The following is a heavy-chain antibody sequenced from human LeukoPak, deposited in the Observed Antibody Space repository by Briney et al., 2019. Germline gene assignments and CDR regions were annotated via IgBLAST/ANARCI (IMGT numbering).Heavy chain of an antibody. CDR1: GLAFIDYY. Sequence: ASVKVSCKASGLAFIDYYIHWVRQAPGHGLEWMGWITPNSGGTNYAQKFQGRFTMTGDTSLSTAYMELTRLTPDDTALYYCARSGLVQSAHGTYYIHNGLDVWGQGTRVTVSS. CDR2: ITPNSGGT. J-gene: IGHJ6*02. D-gene: IGHD3-22*01. CDR3: ARSGLVQSAHGTYYIHNGLDV. V-gene: IGHV1-2*02.